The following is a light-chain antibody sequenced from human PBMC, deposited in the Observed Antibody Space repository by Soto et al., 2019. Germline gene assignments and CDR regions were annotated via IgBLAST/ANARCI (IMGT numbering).Light chain of an antibody. J-gene: IGKJ2*01. CDR1: QSISSGF. Sequence: EIVLTQSPGTLSLSPGERATLSCRTSQSISSGFLAWYQQKPGQAPRLLIYGAYRRATGIPDRFSSSGSGTDFNLTIIRLEPEDFEVYYCQQYGRSPPQHTFGQGTKLEIK. V-gene: IGKV3-20*01. CDR2: GAY. CDR3: QQYGRSPPQHT.